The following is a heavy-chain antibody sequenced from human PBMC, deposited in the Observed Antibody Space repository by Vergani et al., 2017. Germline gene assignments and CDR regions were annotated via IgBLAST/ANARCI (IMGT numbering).Heavy chain of an antibody. CDR3: ATPQTVTTGGMEV. Sequence: EVQLVQSGAEVKKPGATMKISCKVSGYTFTDHYMHWVQQAPGKGLEWMGLVDPEDGETIYAEKFKGRVTIAADTSTDTSHLESSSLRSEDTAVYYCATPQTVTTGGMEVWGQGTTVIVSS. CDR2: VDPEDGET. V-gene: IGHV1-69-2*01. D-gene: IGHD4-17*01. J-gene: IGHJ6*02. CDR1: GYTFTDHY.